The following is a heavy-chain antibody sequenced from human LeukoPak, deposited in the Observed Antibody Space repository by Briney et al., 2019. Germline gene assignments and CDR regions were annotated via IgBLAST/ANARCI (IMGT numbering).Heavy chain of an antibody. CDR1: GYTFTGYY. V-gene: IGHV1-2*02. CDR3: ARDRFVATSLGVDY. Sequence: GASVKVSCKASGYTFTGYYMHWVRQAPGQGLEWMGWINPNSGGTNYAQKFQGRVTMTRDTSISTACMELSRLRSDDTAVYYCARDRFVATSLGVDYWGQGTLVTVSS. D-gene: IGHD3-16*01. J-gene: IGHJ4*02. CDR2: INPNSGGT.